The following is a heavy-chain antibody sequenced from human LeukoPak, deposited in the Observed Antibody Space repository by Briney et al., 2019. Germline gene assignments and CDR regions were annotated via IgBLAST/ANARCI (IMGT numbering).Heavy chain of an antibody. J-gene: IGHJ4*02. CDR1: GFTFSSYS. CDR3: ARARDSSGSYPYYFDY. CDR2: ISGSGSAI. V-gene: IGHV3-48*02. D-gene: IGHD3-22*01. Sequence: GGSLRLSCVASGFTFSSYSLIWVRQAPGKGLEWVSYISGSGSAIYYADSVKGRFTISRDNAKNSLYLQLNSLRDEDTAVYYCARARDSSGSYPYYFDYWGQGTLVTVSS.